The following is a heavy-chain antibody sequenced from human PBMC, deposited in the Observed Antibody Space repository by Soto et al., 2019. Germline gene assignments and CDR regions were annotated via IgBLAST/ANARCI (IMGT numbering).Heavy chain of an antibody. J-gene: IGHJ4*02. CDR3: ARDLEFRDGNISHLDY. D-gene: IGHD3-10*01. CDR1: GGTFSSHV. CDR2: SMPIIGTA. V-gene: IGHV1-69*01. Sequence: QVQLVQSGAEVKKPGSSVKVSCKASGGTFSSHVFNWVRQAPGQGLEWMGGSMPIIGTANYAQKCQGRVTITADESTGTAYMELSSLRSEDTAVYYCARDLEFRDGNISHLDYWGQGTLVTVSS.